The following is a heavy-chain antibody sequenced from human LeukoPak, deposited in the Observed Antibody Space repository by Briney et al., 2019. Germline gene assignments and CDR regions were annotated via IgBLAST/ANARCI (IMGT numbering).Heavy chain of an antibody. V-gene: IGHV4-39*01. CDR1: GDSISSGSYS. J-gene: IGHJ5*02. Sequence: PSETLSLTCTVSGDSISSGSYSWGWIRQPPGKGLEWIGSIHYSGSTYYNPSLNSRVTISVDTPKNQFSLKLSFVTAADTAVYYCARPLASGWYSWFDPWGQGTLVTVPS. CDR2: IHYSGST. CDR3: ARPLASGWYSWFDP. D-gene: IGHD6-19*01.